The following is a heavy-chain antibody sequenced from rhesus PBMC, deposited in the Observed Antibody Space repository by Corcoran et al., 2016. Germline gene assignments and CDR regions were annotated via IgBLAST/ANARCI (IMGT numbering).Heavy chain of an antibody. CDR1: GFSLTTSCMG. V-gene: IGHV2-174*01. CDR2: ISWDDDK. J-gene: IGHJ4*01. CDR3: ARGAILAGVISIGLDY. Sequence: VTLEASGAALVKPTPTLTLTYPFSGFSLTTSCMGVRLLRPPPGQALGWLALISWDDDKPYSTSLKSTLTISNDTSNNQVVLTMTNMDPVDTATYDCARGAILAGVISIGLDYWGQGVLVTVSS. D-gene: IGHD3-34*01.